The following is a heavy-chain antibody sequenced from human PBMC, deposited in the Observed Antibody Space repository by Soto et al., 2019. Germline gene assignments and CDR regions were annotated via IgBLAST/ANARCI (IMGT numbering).Heavy chain of an antibody. Sequence: GGSLRLSCTASGFTFSDYPMNWVRQAPGKGLEWVSSIRTISSAIYFADSVRGRFTISRDNARNSLYLQMTSLRDEDTAVYYCARETPSFDSWGQGTLVTVSS. V-gene: IGHV3-48*02. CDR1: GFTFSDYP. D-gene: IGHD2-15*01. CDR2: IRTISSAI. J-gene: IGHJ4*02. CDR3: ARETPSFDS.